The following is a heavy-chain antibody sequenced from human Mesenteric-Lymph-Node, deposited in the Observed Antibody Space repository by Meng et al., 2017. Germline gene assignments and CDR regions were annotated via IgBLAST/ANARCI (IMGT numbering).Heavy chain of an antibody. V-gene: IGHV4-34*01. CDR3: ARGRTSGWYWYFDL. CDR1: GGSFSGYY. Sequence: QETRQQWGAGLLKPSETLSLTCAVYGGSFSGYYWSWIRQPPGKGLEWIGEINHSGSTNYNPSLKSRVTISVDTSKNQFSLKLSSVTAADTAVYYCARGRTSGWYWYFDLWGRGTLVTVSS. J-gene: IGHJ2*01. CDR2: INHSGST. D-gene: IGHD6-19*01.